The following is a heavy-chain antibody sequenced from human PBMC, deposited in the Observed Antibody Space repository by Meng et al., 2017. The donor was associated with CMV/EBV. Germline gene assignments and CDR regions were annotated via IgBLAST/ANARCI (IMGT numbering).Heavy chain of an antibody. CDR1: GGTFSSYA. J-gene: IGHJ4*02. CDR2: IIPIFGTA. CDR3: ARASKRRTRRWLQFNFDY. V-gene: IGHV1-69*12. D-gene: IGHD5-24*01. Sequence: QVQLVQSGAEVKKPGSSVKVSCKASGGTFSSYAISWVRQAPGQGLEWMGGIIPIFGTANYAQKFQGRVTITADESTSTAYMELSSLRSEDTAVYYCARASKRRTRRWLQFNFDYWGQGTLVPSPQ.